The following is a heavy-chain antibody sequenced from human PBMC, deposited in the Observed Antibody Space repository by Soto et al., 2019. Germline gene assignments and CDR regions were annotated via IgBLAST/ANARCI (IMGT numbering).Heavy chain of an antibody. D-gene: IGHD2-15*01. CDR2: TYYRSKWYN. Sequence: SQTLSLTCAISGDSVSSNSAAWNWIRQSPSRGLEWLGRTYYRSKWYNDYAVSVKSRITINPDTSKNQFSLQLNSVTPEDAAVYYCAIGYCSGGSCYSSLKNWFDPWGQGTLVTVSS. J-gene: IGHJ5*02. V-gene: IGHV6-1*01. CDR3: AIGYCSGGSCYSSLKNWFDP. CDR1: GDSVSSNSAA.